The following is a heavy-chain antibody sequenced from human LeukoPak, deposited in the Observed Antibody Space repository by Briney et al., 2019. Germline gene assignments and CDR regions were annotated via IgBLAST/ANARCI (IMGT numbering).Heavy chain of an antibody. Sequence: PGGSLRLSCAASGFTFSSYGMHWVRQAPGKGLEWVAVISYDGSNKYYAGSVKGRFTISRDNSKNTLYLQMNSLRGEDTAVYYCASEGIAAAAGIWGQGTMVTVSS. CDR2: ISYDGSNK. CDR1: GFTFSSYG. V-gene: IGHV3-30*03. J-gene: IGHJ3*02. D-gene: IGHD6-13*01. CDR3: ASEGIAAAAGI.